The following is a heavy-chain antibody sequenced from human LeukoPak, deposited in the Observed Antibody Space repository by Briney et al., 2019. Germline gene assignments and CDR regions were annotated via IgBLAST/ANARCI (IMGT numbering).Heavy chain of an antibody. CDR1: GFTFSGYG. CDR2: IQYDGSNK. J-gene: IGHJ4*02. Sequence: QPGGSLRLSCAASGFTFSGYGMHWIRQAPGKGLEWVAFIQYDGSNKYYADSVKGRFTISRDNAKNSLYLQMNTLRAEDTAVYYCARDRTVGATPIFDYWGQGTLVTVSS. CDR3: ARDRTVGATPIFDY. V-gene: IGHV3-30*02. D-gene: IGHD1-26*01.